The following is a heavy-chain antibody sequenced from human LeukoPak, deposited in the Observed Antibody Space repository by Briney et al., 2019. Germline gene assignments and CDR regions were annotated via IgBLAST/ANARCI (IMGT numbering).Heavy chain of an antibody. V-gene: IGHV3-7*04. Sequence: GGPVRLFCAASGFPYSSFWMLGARQARGKALEGVANIKQDGSEKYYVDSVKGRFPISRDNAKNSLYLQMNSLRAEDTAVYYCARAPSDSIGYIEYYFDYWGQGTLVTVSS. CDR3: ARAPSDSIGYIEYYFDY. D-gene: IGHD3-22*01. CDR2: IKQDGSEK. J-gene: IGHJ4*02. CDR1: GFPYSSFW.